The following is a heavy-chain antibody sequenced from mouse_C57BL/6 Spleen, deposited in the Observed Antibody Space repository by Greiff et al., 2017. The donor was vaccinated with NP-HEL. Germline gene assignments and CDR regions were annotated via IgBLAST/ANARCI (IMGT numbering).Heavy chain of an antibody. J-gene: IGHJ4*01. CDR3: ARSGYYGSSEMDY. Sequence: QVQLQQPGAELVRPGSSVKLSCKASGYTFTSYWMHWVKQRPIQGLEWIGNIDPSDSETHYNQKFKDKATLTVDKSSSTAYMQLSSLSSEDSAVYYCARSGYYGSSEMDYWGQGTSVTVSS. CDR1: GYTFTSYW. V-gene: IGHV1-52*01. CDR2: IDPSDSET. D-gene: IGHD1-1*01.